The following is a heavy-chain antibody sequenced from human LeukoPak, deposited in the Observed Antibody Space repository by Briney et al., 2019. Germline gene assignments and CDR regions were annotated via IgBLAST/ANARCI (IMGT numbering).Heavy chain of an antibody. CDR3: AGGARRQQPFDY. V-gene: IGHV3-66*01. CDR2: IYRGGST. J-gene: IGHJ4*02. Sequence: GGSLRLSCAASGFTFSSYWMHWVRQAPGKGLVWVSVIYRGGSTYYADSVKGRFTISRDNFKNTLYLQMNSLRAEDTAVYYCAGGARRQQPFDYWGQGTLVTVSS. CDR1: GFTFSSYW. D-gene: IGHD6-13*01.